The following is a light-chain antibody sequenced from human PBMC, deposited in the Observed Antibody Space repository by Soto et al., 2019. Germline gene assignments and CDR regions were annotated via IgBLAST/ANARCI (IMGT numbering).Light chain of an antibody. CDR3: SSYTSSSTLV. V-gene: IGLV2-14*01. J-gene: IGLJ2*01. CDR1: SSDVGGYNY. Sequence: QSALTQPASVSGSPGQSITISCTGTSSDVGGYNYVSWYQQHPGKAPKLMIYDVSNRPSGVSNRLSGSKSGNTASLTISGLQAEDEADDYCSSYTSSSTLVFGGGTKVTVL. CDR2: DVS.